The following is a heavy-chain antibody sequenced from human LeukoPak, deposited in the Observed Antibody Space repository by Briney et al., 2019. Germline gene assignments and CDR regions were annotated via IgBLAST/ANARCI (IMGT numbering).Heavy chain of an antibody. CDR3: AKRGLTATKEFDY. Sequence: GGSLGLSCAASGFDFSNYGMTWVRQAPGEGLEWVSHISGTGGSTYYADSVKGRFTISRDNSKSTLFLQMNSLRAEDTAVFYCAKRGLTATKEFDYWGQGILVTVSS. V-gene: IGHV3-23*01. CDR1: GFDFSNYG. CDR2: ISGTGGST. J-gene: IGHJ4*02. D-gene: IGHD1-20*01.